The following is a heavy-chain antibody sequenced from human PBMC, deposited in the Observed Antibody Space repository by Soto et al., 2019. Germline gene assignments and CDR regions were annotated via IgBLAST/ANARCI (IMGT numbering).Heavy chain of an antibody. CDR3: SRSLAIDFDS. Sequence: HPXGSLRLACSASGVNFAAYTMSWVRLTPGKGLEWVGFIRRIAYGGTTDYAASVKGRFTISRDDSRKIVYLQMSRLKIEDTAVYYCSRSLAIDFDSWGQGTLVTVSS. J-gene: IGHJ4*02. CDR2: IRRIAYGGTT. V-gene: IGHV3-49*04. CDR1: GVNFAAYT.